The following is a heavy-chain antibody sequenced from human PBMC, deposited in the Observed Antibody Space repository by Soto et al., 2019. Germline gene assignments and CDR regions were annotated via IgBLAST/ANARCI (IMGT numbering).Heavy chain of an antibody. Sequence: ASVKVSCKASGYNFNTFDIYWVRQATGHGLEWMGWVNPNSGNTGYAQELRGRVTMTRNTSNTTAHMELTSLTSDDTGVYYCAGGNFRYWGQGTLVTVSS. CDR2: VNPNSGNT. CDR3: AGGNFRY. J-gene: IGHJ4*02. V-gene: IGHV1-8*02. CDR1: GYNFNTFD.